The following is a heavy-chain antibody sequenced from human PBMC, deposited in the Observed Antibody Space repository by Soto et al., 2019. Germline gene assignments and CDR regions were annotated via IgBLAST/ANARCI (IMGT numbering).Heavy chain of an antibody. J-gene: IGHJ6*03. CDR1: GGSISSSSYY. D-gene: IGHD2-2*01. Sequence: SETLSLTCTVSGGSISSSSYYWGWIRQPPGKGLEWIGSIYYSGSTYYNPSLKSRVTISVDTSKNQFSLKLSSVTAADTAVYYCARLVVPAARSYYYYYMDVWGKGTTVTVSS. CDR2: IYYSGST. CDR3: ARLVVPAARSYYYYYMDV. V-gene: IGHV4-39*01.